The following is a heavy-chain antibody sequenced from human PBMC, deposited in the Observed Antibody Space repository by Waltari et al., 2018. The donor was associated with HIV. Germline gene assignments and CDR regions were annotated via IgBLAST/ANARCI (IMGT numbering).Heavy chain of an antibody. J-gene: IGHJ4*02. Sequence: QVQLVQSGSELKKPGASVKVSCKASGYTFTSYAMNWVLQAPGQGLEWMGWINTNTGNPTEAQGFTGRFVFSLDTSVSTAYLQISSLKAEDTAVYYCARGSQIGYSYAGPFDYWGQGTLVTVSS. D-gene: IGHD5-18*01. CDR3: ARGSQIGYSYAGPFDY. V-gene: IGHV7-4-1*02. CDR1: GYTFTSYA. CDR2: INTNTGNP.